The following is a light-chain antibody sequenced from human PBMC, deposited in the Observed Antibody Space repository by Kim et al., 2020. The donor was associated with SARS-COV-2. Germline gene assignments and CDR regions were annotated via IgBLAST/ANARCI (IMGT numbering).Light chain of an antibody. J-gene: IGKJ2*01. Sequence: GDRATITCRARFNIGGYLAWYQQEAGKAPKLLISEASSLEGGVPSRFSGSGSGTEFTLTISSLQPDDCAIYYCQQYNSYPYTFGQGTKLEI. CDR3: QQYNSYPYT. CDR2: EAS. V-gene: IGKV1-5*03. CDR1: FNIGGY.